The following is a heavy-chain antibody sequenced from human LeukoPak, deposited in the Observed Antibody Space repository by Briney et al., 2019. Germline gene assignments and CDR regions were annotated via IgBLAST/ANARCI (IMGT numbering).Heavy chain of an antibody. J-gene: IGHJ4*02. V-gene: IGHV3-21*01. Sequence: GGSLRLSCAASGFTFSTYSMNWVRQAPGKGLEWVSYINSNSRYIYYADSVKGRFTISRDNAKNSLYLQMSSLRTEDAAVYYCARGPAGSGSYYDYWGQGTLVTVSS. CDR2: INSNSRYI. D-gene: IGHD3-10*01. CDR1: GFTFSTYS. CDR3: ARGPAGSGSYYDY.